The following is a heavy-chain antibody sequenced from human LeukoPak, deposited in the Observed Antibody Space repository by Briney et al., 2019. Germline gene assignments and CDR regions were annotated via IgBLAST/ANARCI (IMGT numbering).Heavy chain of an antibody. D-gene: IGHD5-12*01. V-gene: IGHV1-8*03. CDR3: ARGRSTGYPYYFEY. Sequence: GASVKVSCEASGYTFTSYDINWVRQATGQELEWMGWMNPNSGSTGYAQKFQGRVTITRNTSISTAYMELSGLRSEDTAVYYCARGRSTGYPYYFEYWGQGTLVTVSS. CDR1: GYTFTSYD. J-gene: IGHJ4*02. CDR2: MNPNSGST.